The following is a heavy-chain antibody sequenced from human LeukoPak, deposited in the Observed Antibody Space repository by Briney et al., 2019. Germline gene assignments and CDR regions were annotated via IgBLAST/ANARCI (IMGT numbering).Heavy chain of an antibody. D-gene: IGHD6-19*01. CDR2: INHSGST. CDR1: GGSFSGYY. CDR3: ARVAAVAGTFSDY. V-gene: IGHV4-34*01. J-gene: IGHJ4*02. Sequence: KPSETLSLTCAVYGGSFSGYYWSWIRQPPGKGLGWIGEINHSGSTNYNPSLKSRVTISVDTSKNQFSLKLSSVAAADTAVYYCARVAAVAGTFSDYWGQGTLVTVSS.